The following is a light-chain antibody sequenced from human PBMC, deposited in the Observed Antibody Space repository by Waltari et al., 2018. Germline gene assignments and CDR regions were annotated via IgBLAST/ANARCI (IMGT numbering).Light chain of an antibody. CDR3: AVWEGSLKV. J-gene: IGLJ1*01. Sequence: SVLTQPPSVSGTPGQRVTISCSGSTSNVGTNYVFWYQLLPGAAPRLLIYKNHHRPPGVPARFSGSKSGTSASLAISGLRSEDEGDYYCAVWEGSLKVFGAGTKVTVL. V-gene: IGLV1-47*01. CDR2: KNH. CDR1: TSNVGTNY.